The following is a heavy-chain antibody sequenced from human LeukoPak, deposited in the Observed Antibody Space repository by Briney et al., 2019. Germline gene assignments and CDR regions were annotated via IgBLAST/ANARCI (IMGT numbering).Heavy chain of an antibody. V-gene: IGHV6-1*01. CDR1: GDSVSSNSAA. D-gene: IGHD3-10*01. Sequence: SQTLSLTCAISGDSVSSNSAAWNWIRQSPSRGLEWLGRTYYRSKWYNDYAVSVKSRITINPDTSKNQFSLQLNSVTPEDTAVYYCARDGVLWFGELGYFDYWGQGTLVTVSS. CDR3: ARDGVLWFGELGYFDY. CDR2: TYYRSKWYN. J-gene: IGHJ4*02.